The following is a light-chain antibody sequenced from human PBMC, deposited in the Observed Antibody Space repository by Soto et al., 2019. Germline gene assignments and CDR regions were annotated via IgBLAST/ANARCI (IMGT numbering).Light chain of an antibody. Sequence: EIVLTQSPGTLSLSPGERAILSCRASQSVSSSYLAWYQQKPGQAPRLLIYGASSRATGIPDRFSGSGSGTAFTLTISRLEPEDFAVYYCQQYGSSPRFTFGPGTKVDIK. J-gene: IGKJ3*01. CDR3: QQYGSSPRFT. CDR1: QSVSSSY. V-gene: IGKV3-20*01. CDR2: GAS.